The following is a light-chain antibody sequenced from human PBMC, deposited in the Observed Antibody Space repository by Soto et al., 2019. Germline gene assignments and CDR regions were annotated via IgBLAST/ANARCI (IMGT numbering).Light chain of an antibody. V-gene: IGKV1-5*01. CDR1: QSISGW. Sequence: DIQMTQSPSTLSASVGDRVTITCRASQSISGWLAWYQQKPGKAPKVLIHDASSLKSGVPSRFSGSGSGTHDTLPSRRLQAEDLGTYYSEQNKSYSLPFGQGTKVDIK. CDR2: DAS. CDR3: EQNKSYSLP. J-gene: IGKJ1*01.